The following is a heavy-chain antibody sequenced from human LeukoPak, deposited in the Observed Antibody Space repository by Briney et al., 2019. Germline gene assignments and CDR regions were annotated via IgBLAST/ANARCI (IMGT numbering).Heavy chain of an antibody. CDR3: ARASLSTDY. CDR2: ISSSGSTI. CDR1: GFTFSSYE. J-gene: IGHJ4*02. V-gene: IGHV3-48*03. Sequence: PGGSLRLSCAASGFTFSSYEMNWVRQAPGKGLEWVSYISSSGSTIYYADSVKGRFTISRDNAKNSLYLQMNSLRAEDTAVYYCARASLSTDYWGQGTLVTVSS.